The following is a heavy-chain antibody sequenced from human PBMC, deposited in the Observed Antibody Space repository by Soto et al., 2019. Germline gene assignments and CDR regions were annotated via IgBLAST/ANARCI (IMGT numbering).Heavy chain of an antibody. Sequence: QVQLQESGPGLVKPSQTLSLTCTVSGGSISSGDYYWSWIRQPPGKGLEWIGYIYYSGSTYYNPSLQSRVTIPVDTSKNQFSLKLSSVTAADTAVYYCARGHIRGGLLWFGELLSYYFDYWGQGTLVTVSS. D-gene: IGHD3-10*01. CDR2: IYYSGST. CDR3: ARGHIRGGLLWFGELLSYYFDY. V-gene: IGHV4-30-4*01. CDR1: GGSISSGDYY. J-gene: IGHJ4*02.